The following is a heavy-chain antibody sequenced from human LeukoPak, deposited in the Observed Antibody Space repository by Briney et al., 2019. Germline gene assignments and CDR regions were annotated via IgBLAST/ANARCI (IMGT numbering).Heavy chain of an antibody. Sequence: WETLSLTCTVSGGSMSDYYWSWIRQPPGKGLEWIGYIYSTGSTNYNPSLKSRVTISLDTSKNQFSLKLSSVTAADTALYYCARPDTAMVPIDYWGQGTLVTVSS. V-gene: IGHV4-59*01. CDR1: GGSMSDYY. CDR2: IYSTGST. D-gene: IGHD5-18*01. J-gene: IGHJ4*02. CDR3: ARPDTAMVPIDY.